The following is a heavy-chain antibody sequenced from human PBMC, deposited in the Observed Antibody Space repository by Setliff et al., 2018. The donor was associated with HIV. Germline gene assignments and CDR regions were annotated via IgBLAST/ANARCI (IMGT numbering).Heavy chain of an antibody. CDR3: ARKGSIAARRYDY. V-gene: IGHV4-4*09. D-gene: IGHD6-6*01. J-gene: IGHJ4*02. CDR2: IYISGTT. CDR1: GGSISSYY. Sequence: SETLSLTCTVSGGSISSYYWNWIRQPPGKGLEWIAYIYISGTTNYNPSLKSRVTISLDTSRNQFSLKLSSVAAADTAVYYCARKGSIAARRYDYWGQGTLVTVSS.